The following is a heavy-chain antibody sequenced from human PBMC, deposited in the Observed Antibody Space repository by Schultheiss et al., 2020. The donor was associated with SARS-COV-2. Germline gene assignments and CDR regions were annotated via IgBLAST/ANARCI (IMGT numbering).Heavy chain of an antibody. J-gene: IGHJ4*02. CDR3: TRTGLDY. D-gene: IGHD3-10*01. V-gene: IGHV3-49*04. CDR1: GFIFSSYG. CDR2: IRSKAYGGTT. Sequence: GGSLRLSCAASGFIFSSYGMHWVRQAPGKGLEWVGFIRSKAYGGTTEYAASVKGRFTISRDDSNSIAYLQMNSLKTEDTAVYYCTRTGLDYWGQGTLVTVSS.